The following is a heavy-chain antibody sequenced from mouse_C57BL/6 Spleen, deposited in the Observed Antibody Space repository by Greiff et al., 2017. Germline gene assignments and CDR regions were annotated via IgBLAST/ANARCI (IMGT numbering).Heavy chain of an antibody. J-gene: IGHJ4*01. D-gene: IGHD6-5*01. CDR2: ISGGGGNT. CDR1: GFTFSSYT. CDR3: ARQGGPYDYYAMDY. Sequence: EVQLVESGGGLVKPGGSLKLSCAASGFTFSSYTMSWVRQTPEKRLEWVATISGGGGNTYYPDSVKGRFTISRDNAKNTLYLQMSSLRSEDTALYYCARQGGPYDYYAMDYWGQGTSVTVSS. V-gene: IGHV5-9*01.